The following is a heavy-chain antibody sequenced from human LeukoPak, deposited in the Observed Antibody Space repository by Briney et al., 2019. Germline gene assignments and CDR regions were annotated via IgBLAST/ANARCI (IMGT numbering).Heavy chain of an antibody. CDR3: ARHTGYGSGSFDP. Sequence: SETLSLTCTVSGGSISSHYWTWIRQPPGKGLDWIGYIYSPGTTNYNPSLKSRVTISVDTSKNQFSLKLRSVTAADTAVYYCARHTGYGSGSFDPWGQGTLVTVSS. J-gene: IGHJ5*02. D-gene: IGHD3-10*01. CDR1: GGSISSHY. V-gene: IGHV4-59*11. CDR2: IYSPGTT.